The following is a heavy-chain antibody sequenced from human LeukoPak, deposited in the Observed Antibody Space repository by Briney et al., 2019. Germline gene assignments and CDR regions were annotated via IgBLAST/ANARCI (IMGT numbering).Heavy chain of an antibody. D-gene: IGHD6-19*01. Sequence: GGSLRLSCAASGFTFDDYAMYWVRQAPGKGLEWVSGISWNSGSIGYADSVKGRFTISRDNAKNSLYLQMNSLRAEDTAVYYCARVSTVAGDYWGQGTLVTVSS. CDR2: ISWNSGSI. CDR1: GFTFDDYA. V-gene: IGHV3-9*01. CDR3: ARVSTVAGDY. J-gene: IGHJ4*02.